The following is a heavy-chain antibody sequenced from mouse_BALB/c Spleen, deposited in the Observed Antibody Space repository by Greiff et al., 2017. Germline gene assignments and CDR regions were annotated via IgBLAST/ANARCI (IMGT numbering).Heavy chain of an antibody. Sequence: VQLKQSGAELVRPGALVKLSCKASGFNIKDYYMHWVKQRPEQGLEWIGWIDPENGNTIYDPKFQGKASITADTSSNTAYLQLSSLTSEDTAVYYCASLLLDYWGQGTTLTVSS. CDR3: ASLLLDY. V-gene: IGHV14-1*02. CDR2: IDPENGNT. J-gene: IGHJ2*01. D-gene: IGHD2-10*01. CDR1: GFNIKDYY.